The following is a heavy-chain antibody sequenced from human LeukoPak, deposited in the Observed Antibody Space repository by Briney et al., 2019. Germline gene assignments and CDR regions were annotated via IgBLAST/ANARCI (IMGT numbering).Heavy chain of an antibody. CDR1: GFTVSSNY. Sequence: GGSLRLSCAASGFTVSSNYMSWVRQAPGKGLEWVSVIYSGGSTYYADSVKGRFTISRDNSKNTLYHQMNSLRAEDTAVYYCARDDYVRSLDYWGQGTLVTVSS. D-gene: IGHD3-16*01. CDR2: IYSGGST. J-gene: IGHJ4*02. V-gene: IGHV3-53*01. CDR3: ARDDYVRSLDY.